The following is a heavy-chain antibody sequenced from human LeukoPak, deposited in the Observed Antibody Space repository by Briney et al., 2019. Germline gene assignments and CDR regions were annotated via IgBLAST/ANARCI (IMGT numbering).Heavy chain of an antibody. Sequence: GASVKVSCKSSGYIFTDHFIHWVRQAPGQGLEWMGWINPNSGGTNSAQKFQGRVTMTGDTSIRTAYMELRRLRSDDTAVYYCARSYGSGRREVFDIWGQGTRVTVSS. J-gene: IGHJ3*02. CDR1: GYIFTDHF. CDR3: ARSYGSGRREVFDI. CDR2: INPNSGGT. D-gene: IGHD3-10*01. V-gene: IGHV1-2*02.